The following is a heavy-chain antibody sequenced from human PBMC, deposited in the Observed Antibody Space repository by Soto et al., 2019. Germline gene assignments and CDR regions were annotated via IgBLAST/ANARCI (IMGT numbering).Heavy chain of an antibody. CDR3: TTDPARFMITLGN. CDR2: IKSKTNGGTA. V-gene: IGHV3-15*07. Sequence: EVHLVESGGGLVKPGGSLRLSCAASGFPFSDTWMTWVRQAPGKGLEWVGRIKSKTNGGTADYAAPVTGRFTISRDDSKSTLYLQMSSLRSEDTAMYYCTTDPARFMITLGNWAQGTLVTVSS. D-gene: IGHD3-16*01. J-gene: IGHJ4*02. CDR1: GFPFSDTW.